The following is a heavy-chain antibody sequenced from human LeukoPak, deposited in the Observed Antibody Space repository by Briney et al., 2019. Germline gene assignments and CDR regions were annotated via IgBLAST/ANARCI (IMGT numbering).Heavy chain of an antibody. CDR2: IRYDGSNK. CDR3: AKEGRFLEWLLSPQYYFDY. D-gene: IGHD3-3*01. J-gene: IGHJ4*02. CDR1: GFTFSSYG. Sequence: PGGSLRLSCAASGFTFSSYGMHWVRQAPGKGLEWVAFIRYDGSNKYYADSVKGRFTISRDNSKNTLYLQMNSLRAEDTAVYYCAKEGRFLEWLLSPQYYFDYWGQGTLVTVSS. V-gene: IGHV3-30*02.